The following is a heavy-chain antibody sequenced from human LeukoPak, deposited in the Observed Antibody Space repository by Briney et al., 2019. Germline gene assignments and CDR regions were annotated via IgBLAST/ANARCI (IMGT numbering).Heavy chain of an antibody. CDR2: INPNSGGT. CDR3: ARCDSSGYYAQFDY. CDR1: GYTFTGYY. V-gene: IGHV1-2*06. D-gene: IGHD3-22*01. J-gene: IGHJ4*02. Sequence: ASVKVSCKASGYTFTGYYMHWVRQAPGQGLEWMGRINPNSGGTNYAQKFQGRVTMTRDTSISTAYMELSRLRSDDTAVYYCARCDSSGYYAQFDYWGQGTLVTVSS.